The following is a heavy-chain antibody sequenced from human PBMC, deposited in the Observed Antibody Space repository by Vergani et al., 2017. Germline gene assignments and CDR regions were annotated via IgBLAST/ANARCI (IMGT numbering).Heavy chain of an antibody. D-gene: IGHD6-13*01. V-gene: IGHV1-69*02. Sequence: QVQLVQSGAEVKKPGSSVKVSCKASGGTFSSYTISWVRQAPGQGLEWMGRIIPILGIANYAQKFQGRVTITADKSTSTAYIELSSLRSEDTAVYYCAREPDQPIAAAGDGMDVWGQGTTVTVSS. CDR3: AREPDQPIAAAGDGMDV. CDR1: GGTFSSYT. J-gene: IGHJ6*02. CDR2: IIPILGIA.